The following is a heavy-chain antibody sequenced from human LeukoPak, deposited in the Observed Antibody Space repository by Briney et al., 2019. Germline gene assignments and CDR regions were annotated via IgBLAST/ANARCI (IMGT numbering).Heavy chain of an antibody. CDR1: GFSFSNAL. CDR3: TTLGSGYSSF. Sequence: PGGSLRLSCAASGFSFSNALMSWVRQAPGKGLEWVGQIKSKTDGGTTDYAAPVKGRFTISRDDSKNTLYLQMNSLKTEDTAVYYCTTLGSGYSSFWGQGTLVTVSS. J-gene: IGHJ4*02. CDR2: IKSKTDGGTT. V-gene: IGHV3-15*01. D-gene: IGHD5-12*01.